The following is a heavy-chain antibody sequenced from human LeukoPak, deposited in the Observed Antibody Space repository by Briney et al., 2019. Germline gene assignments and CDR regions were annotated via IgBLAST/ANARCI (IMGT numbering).Heavy chain of an antibody. V-gene: IGHV4-4*07. D-gene: IGHD6-13*01. CDR2: IHTSGST. J-gene: IGHJ4*02. CDR3: AMGIAAAGIDY. CDR1: GGSISSYY. Sequence: SETLSLTCTVSGGSISSYYWSWIRQPAGKGLEWIGRIHTSGSTNYNPSLKSRVTMSVDTSKNQFSLKLSSVTAADTAVYYCAMGIAAAGIDYWGQGTLVTVSS.